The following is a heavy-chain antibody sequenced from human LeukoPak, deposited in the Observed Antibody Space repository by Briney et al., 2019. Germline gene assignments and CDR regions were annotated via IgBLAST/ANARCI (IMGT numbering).Heavy chain of an antibody. J-gene: IGHJ4*02. CDR1: GFTFSNAW. CDR2: IRSKTDGGTT. D-gene: IGHD3-22*01. V-gene: IGHV3-15*01. Sequence: GGSLRLSCAASGFTFSNAWMSWVRQAPGKGLEWDGRIRSKTDGGTTDYAAPVKGRFTISRDDSKNTLYLQMNSLKTEDTAIYYCTSDLRITMIVVVIENAYWGQGTLVTVSS. CDR3: TSDLRITMIVVVIENAY.